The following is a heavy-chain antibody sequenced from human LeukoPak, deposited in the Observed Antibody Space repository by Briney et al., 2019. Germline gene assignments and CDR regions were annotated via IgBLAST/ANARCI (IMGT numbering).Heavy chain of an antibody. CDR3: ARGRSELPLTLLGMDV. CDR1: GYIFPSYD. CDR2: VNPNSGYT. Sequence: ASVKVSCKASGYIFPSYDIHWVRQATGQGLEWMGWVNPNSGYTGYAQKFQDRVTMTRSNSISTAYMELGSLRSEDTAVYYCARGRSELPLTLLGMDVWGQGTTVTVSS. V-gene: IGHV1-8*01. J-gene: IGHJ6*02. D-gene: IGHD1-26*01.